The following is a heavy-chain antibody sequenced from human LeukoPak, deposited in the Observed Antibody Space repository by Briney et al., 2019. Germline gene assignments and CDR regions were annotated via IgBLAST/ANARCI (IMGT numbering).Heavy chain of an antibody. V-gene: IGHV3-30*02. D-gene: IGHD3-10*01. CDR2: IRYDGSNK. CDR3: AKDRWLYGSGSGSDY. CDR1: GFTFSSYG. Sequence: PWGSLRLSCAASGFTFSSYGMRWVRQAPGKGLEWVAFIRYDGSNKYYADSVKGGFTISRDNSKNTLYLQMNSLRAEDTAVYYCAKDRWLYGSGSGSDYWGQGTLVTVSS. J-gene: IGHJ4*02.